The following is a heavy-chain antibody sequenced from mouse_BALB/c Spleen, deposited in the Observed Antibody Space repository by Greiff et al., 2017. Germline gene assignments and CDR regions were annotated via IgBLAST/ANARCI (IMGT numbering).Heavy chain of an antibody. Sequence: EVHLVESGGGLVQPGGSLKLSCAASGFTFSSYGMSWVRQTPDKRLELVATINSNGGSTYYPDSVKGRFTISRDNAKNTLYLQMSSLKSEDTAMYYCARHRYDVVYFDYWGQGTTLTVSS. V-gene: IGHV5-6-3*01. CDR1: GFTFSSYG. J-gene: IGHJ2*01. D-gene: IGHD2-14*01. CDR3: ARHRYDVVYFDY. CDR2: INSNGGST.